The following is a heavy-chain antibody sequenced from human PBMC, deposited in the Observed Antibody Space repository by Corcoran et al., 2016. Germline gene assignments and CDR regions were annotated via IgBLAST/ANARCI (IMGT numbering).Heavy chain of an antibody. CDR3: AKVHKGDYDCWSGTALRVYYYYGMDV. CDR2: ISYDGSNK. J-gene: IGHJ6*02. Sequence: QVQLVESGGGVVHPGRSLRLSCEASGFTFSSYGMHWVRQAPGKGLEWVAVISYDGSNKYYVDSVKGRFTISRDNSKNTLYLQMNSLRAEDTAVYYCAKVHKGDYDCWSGTALRVYYYYGMDVWGQGTTVTVSS. D-gene: IGHD3-3*01. CDR1: GFTFSSYG. V-gene: IGHV3-30*18.